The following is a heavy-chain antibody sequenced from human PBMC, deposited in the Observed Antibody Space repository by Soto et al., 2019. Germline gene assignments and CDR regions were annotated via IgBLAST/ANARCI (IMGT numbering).Heavy chain of an antibody. CDR3: ARVKFGWSFSFHFNHIDV. D-gene: IGHD6-19*01. CDR1: GESLSDNS. Sequence: PSETLSLTCVVYGESLSDNSWSWIRQSPDKGLEWIGQVSHSGSTRYSPSLKSRVTISVDTSKNQLSLDLSSVTAADTAGYYCARVKFGWSFSFHFNHIDVWAKGTTVTVSS. CDR2: VSHSGST. V-gene: IGHV4-34*01. J-gene: IGHJ6*03.